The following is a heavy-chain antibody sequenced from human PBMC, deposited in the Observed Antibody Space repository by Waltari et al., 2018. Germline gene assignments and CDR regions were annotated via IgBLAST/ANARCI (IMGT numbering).Heavy chain of an antibody. D-gene: IGHD2-21*02. CDR3: AREYCGGDCRLFDY. V-gene: IGHV1-2*02. J-gene: IGHJ4*01. CDR1: RDAITEHY. Sequence: LVQSGAEVMKPGASVKVSCKVSRDAITEHYIHWVRQVPGQGLEWMGLINPNGGATNYARNYRGRITVTWDTSATTSYMGLSGLRSDDTAVYYCAREYCGGDCRLFDYWGQGTLVTVSS. CDR2: INPNGGAT.